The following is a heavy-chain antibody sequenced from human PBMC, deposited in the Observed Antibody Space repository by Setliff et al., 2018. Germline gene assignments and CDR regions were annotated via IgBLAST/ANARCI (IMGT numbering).Heavy chain of an antibody. CDR3: TRSSTSYQDRYFDY. CDR2: IRSKAYGGTT. CDR1: GFTFGDYA. J-gene: IGHJ4*02. Sequence: GSLRLSCTASGFTFGDYAMSWVRQAPGKGLEWVGFIRSKAYGGTTEYAASVKGRFTTSRDDSKSIAYLQMNSLKTEDTAVYYCTRSSTSYQDRYFDYWGQGTLVTVSS. V-gene: IGHV3-49*04. D-gene: IGHD2-2*01.